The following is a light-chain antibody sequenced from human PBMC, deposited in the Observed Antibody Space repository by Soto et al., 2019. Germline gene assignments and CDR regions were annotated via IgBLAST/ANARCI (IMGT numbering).Light chain of an antibody. CDR1: SSDVGGYNY. CDR3: SSYTSSSTPWV. CDR2: EVS. V-gene: IGLV2-14*01. J-gene: IGLJ3*02. Sequence: QSALTQPASVSGSPGQSITISCTGTSSDVGGYNYVSWYQQHPGKAPKLMIYEVSNRPSGVSNRFSGSMSGNTASLTISGIKAEAEADYYCSSYTSSSTPWVFGGGTKVTVL.